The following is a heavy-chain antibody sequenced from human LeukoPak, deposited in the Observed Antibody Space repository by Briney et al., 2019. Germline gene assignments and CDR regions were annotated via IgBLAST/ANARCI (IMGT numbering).Heavy chain of an antibody. CDR3: AGGYTNTRTALWAFDI. J-gene: IGHJ3*02. CDR2: TYTDGSA. Sequence: PGGSLRLSCAASGFSVSQKYMSWVRQAPGKGLEWVALTYTDGSAHYADSVKGRFTISTDSSKNMLFLQLNSLRAEDSALYYCAGGYTNTRTALWAFDIWGRGTMVTVSS. CDR1: GFSVSQKY. D-gene: IGHD6-13*01. V-gene: IGHV3-53*01.